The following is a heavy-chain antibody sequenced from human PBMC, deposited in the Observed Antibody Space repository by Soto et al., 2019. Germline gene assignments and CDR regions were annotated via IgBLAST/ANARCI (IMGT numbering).Heavy chain of an antibody. CDR1: GFSFRSYG. V-gene: IGHV3-30*18. CDR3: AKDSVRYGSGRLPFYYALDV. D-gene: IGHD3-10*01. Sequence: HPGGSLRLSCGGSGFSFRSYGMHWVRQAPGKGLEWVAVMSHDESNTYYAASVKGRFTVSRDNSKNTLFLQMNSLRPEDTALYYCAKDSVRYGSGRLPFYYALDVWGQGTTVTVSS. CDR2: MSHDESNT. J-gene: IGHJ6*02.